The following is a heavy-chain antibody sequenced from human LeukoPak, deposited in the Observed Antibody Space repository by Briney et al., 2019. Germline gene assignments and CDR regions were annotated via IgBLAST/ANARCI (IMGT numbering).Heavy chain of an antibody. CDR3: ARVGVAAPFDY. J-gene: IGHJ4*02. V-gene: IGHV3-21*01. CDR1: GFTFSSYS. Sequence: GGSLRLSCAAPGFTFSSYSMNWVRQAPGKGLEWVSSISSSSSYIYYADSVKGRFTISRDNAKNSLYLQMNSLRAEDTAVYYCARVGVAAPFDYWGQVSLVTVSS. CDR2: ISSSSSYI. D-gene: IGHD2-15*01.